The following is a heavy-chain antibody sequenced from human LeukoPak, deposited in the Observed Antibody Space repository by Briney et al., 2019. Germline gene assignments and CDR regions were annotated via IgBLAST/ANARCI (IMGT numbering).Heavy chain of an antibody. V-gene: IGHV4-39*01. CDR2: IYYSGST. D-gene: IGHD3-10*01. Sequence: PSETLSLTCTVSGGSISSSSYYWGWIRQPPGKGLEWIGSIYYSGSTYYDPSLKSRVTISVDTSKNQFSLKLSSVTAADTSVYYCARIDPGLITMVRGVTAAHFDYWGQGTLVTVSS. CDR1: GGSISSSSYY. CDR3: ARIDPGLITMVRGVTAAHFDY. J-gene: IGHJ4*02.